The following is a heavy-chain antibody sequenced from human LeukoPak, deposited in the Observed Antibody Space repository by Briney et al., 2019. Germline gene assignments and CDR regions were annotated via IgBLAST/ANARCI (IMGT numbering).Heavy chain of an antibody. J-gene: IGHJ4*02. Sequence: ASVKVSCKVSGYSLSDLSVNWVRQAPGEGLEWMGGFDPEDGKIFHAQKFQGRVTVTGDTSRDTAYLELSSLRSEDTAVYYCARGSETTETTGPEDWGQGTLVTVSS. CDR1: GYSLSDLS. D-gene: IGHD4-17*01. V-gene: IGHV1-24*01. CDR3: ARGSETTETTGPED. CDR2: FDPEDGKI.